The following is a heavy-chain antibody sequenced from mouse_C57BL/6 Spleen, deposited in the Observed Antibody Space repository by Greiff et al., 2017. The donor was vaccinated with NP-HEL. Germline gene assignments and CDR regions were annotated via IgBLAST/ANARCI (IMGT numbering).Heavy chain of an antibody. J-gene: IGHJ4*01. D-gene: IGHD1-1*01. Sequence: EVQLQQSGPVLVKPGASVKMSCKASGYTFTDYYMNWVKQSHGKSLEWIGVINPYNGGTSYNQKFKGKATLTVDKSSSTAYMELNSLTSEDSAVYYCANYYGSSPYYYAMDYWGQGTSVTVSS. CDR1: GYTFTDYY. CDR2: INPYNGGT. V-gene: IGHV1-19*01. CDR3: ANYYGSSPYYYAMDY.